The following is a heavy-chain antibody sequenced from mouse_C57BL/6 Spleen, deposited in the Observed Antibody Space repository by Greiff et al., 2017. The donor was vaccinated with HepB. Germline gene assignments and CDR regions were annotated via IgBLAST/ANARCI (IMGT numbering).Heavy chain of an antibody. CDR1: GYAFSSYW. Sequence: VQLQQSGAELVKPGASVKISCKASGYAFSSYWMNWVKQRPGKGLEWIGQIYPGDGDTNYNGKFKGKATLTADKSSSTAYMQLSSLTSEDSAVYFCANGYGSSPYYYAMDYWGQGTSVTVSS. CDR2: IYPGDGDT. J-gene: IGHJ4*01. D-gene: IGHD1-1*01. CDR3: ANGYGSSPYYYAMDY. V-gene: IGHV1-80*01.